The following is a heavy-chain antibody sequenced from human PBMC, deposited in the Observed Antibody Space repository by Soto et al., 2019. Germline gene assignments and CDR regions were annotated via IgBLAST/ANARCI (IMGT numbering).Heavy chain of an antibody. J-gene: IGHJ4*02. D-gene: IGHD3-3*01. V-gene: IGHV1-69*13. CDR2: IIPIFGTA. Sequence: SVKVSCKASGGTFSSYAISWVRQAPGQGLEWMGGIIPIFGTANYAQKFQGRVTITADESTSTAYMELSSLRSEDTAVYYCAREGPRGYDFWSGYYIFDYWGQGTLVTVSS. CDR1: GGTFSSYA. CDR3: AREGPRGYDFWSGYYIFDY.